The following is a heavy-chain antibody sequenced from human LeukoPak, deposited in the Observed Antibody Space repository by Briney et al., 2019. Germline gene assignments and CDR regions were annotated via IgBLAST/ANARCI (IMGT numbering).Heavy chain of an antibody. D-gene: IGHD4-23*01. V-gene: IGHV3-30-3*01. CDR1: GFTFSTYA. CDR3: ARDSYGGNSKGIRFDP. J-gene: IGHJ5*02. Sequence: GGSLRLSCAASGFTFSTYAMHWVRQAPGKGLEWVATISYDGTNNYYADSVKGRFTISRDNSKNTLYLQMNSLRAEDTAVYYCARDSYGGNSKGIRFDPWGQGTLVTVSS. CDR2: ISYDGTNN.